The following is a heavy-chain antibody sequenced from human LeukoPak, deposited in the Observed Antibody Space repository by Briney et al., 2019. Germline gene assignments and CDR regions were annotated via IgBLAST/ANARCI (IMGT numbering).Heavy chain of an antibody. CDR2: IYYSGST. D-gene: IGHD1-20*01. V-gene: IGHV4-59*01. Sequence: SQTLSLTYTVSGGSISSYYWSWIRQPPGKGLEWIGYIYYSGSTNYNPSLKSRVTISVDTSKNQFSLKLSSVTAADTAVYYCARGPGYNWNDVYYYYGMDVWGQGTTVTVSS. J-gene: IGHJ6*02. CDR3: ARGPGYNWNDVYYYYGMDV. CDR1: GGSISSYY.